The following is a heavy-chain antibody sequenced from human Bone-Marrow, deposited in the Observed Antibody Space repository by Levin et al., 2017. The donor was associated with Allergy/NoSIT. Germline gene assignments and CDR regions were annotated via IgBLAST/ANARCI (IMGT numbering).Heavy chain of an antibody. CDR2: INNRGTNT. Sequence: QPGGSLRLSCAATGFNFRIYAMSWVREAPGRGLEWVSAINNRGTNTYYSDSVRGRFTISRDNSKNTVYLEMNSLRVEDTAVYYCAKDVVLSSNDPFDVWGQGTMVTVSS. CDR3: AKDVVLSSNDPFDV. J-gene: IGHJ3*01. D-gene: IGHD2/OR15-2a*01. V-gene: IGHV3-23*05. CDR1: GFNFRIYA.